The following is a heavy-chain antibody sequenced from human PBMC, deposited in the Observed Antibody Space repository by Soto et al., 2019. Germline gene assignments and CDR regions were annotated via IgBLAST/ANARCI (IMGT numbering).Heavy chain of an antibody. CDR2: ISGSGGST. Sequence: HPGGSLRLSCAASGFTFISYAMSWGRQAPGKGLEWVSAISGSGGSTYYADSVKGRFTISRDNSKNTLYLQMNSLRAEDTAVYYCAKDSVNYGDYAYYFDYWGQGTLVTVSS. CDR3: AKDSVNYGDYAYYFDY. J-gene: IGHJ4*02. CDR1: GFTFISYA. D-gene: IGHD4-17*01. V-gene: IGHV3-23*01.